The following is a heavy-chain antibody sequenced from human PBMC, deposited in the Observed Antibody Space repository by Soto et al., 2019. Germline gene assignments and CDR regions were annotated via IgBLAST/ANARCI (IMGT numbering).Heavy chain of an antibody. V-gene: IGHV4-31*03. D-gene: IGHD2-2*02. CDR2: IYYSGST. CDR3: ARDYCSSTSCYTDY. CDR1: GGSISSGGYY. Sequence: SETLSLTCTVSGGSISSGGYYWSWIRQHPGKGLEWIGYIYYSGSTYYNPSLKSRVTISVDTSKNQFSLKLSSVTAADTAVYYCARDYCSSTSCYTDYWGQGTLVTVSS. J-gene: IGHJ4*02.